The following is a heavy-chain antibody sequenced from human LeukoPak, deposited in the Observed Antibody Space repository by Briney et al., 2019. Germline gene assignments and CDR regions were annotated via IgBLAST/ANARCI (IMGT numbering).Heavy chain of an antibody. Sequence: TGGSLRLSCAASGFTFGTYSMSWVRQAPGKGLEWVSAISGTDGSTHYADSVKGRFTISRDNSKNTLYLQMNSLRADDTAVYHCAKRAIVGGVGYLDSWGQGTLVTVSS. D-gene: IGHD1-26*01. CDR3: AKRAIVGGVGYLDS. CDR1: GFTFGTYS. J-gene: IGHJ4*02. V-gene: IGHV3-23*01. CDR2: ISGTDGST.